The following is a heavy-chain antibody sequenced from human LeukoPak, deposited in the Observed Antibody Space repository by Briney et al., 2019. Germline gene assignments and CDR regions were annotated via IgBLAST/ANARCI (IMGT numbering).Heavy chain of an antibody. V-gene: IGHV4-39*07. CDR2: IHYSGNT. Sequence: SETLSLTCTVSGGSISSSIHYWGWVRQSPRKGLEWIGTIHYSGNTYYNPSLRSRLTISLDTSNNQFSLKLSSVTAADTAVYYCATYTEDYSGPAFAPWGQGTLVVVSS. J-gene: IGHJ5*02. D-gene: IGHD3-16*01. CDR1: GGSISSSIHY. CDR3: ATYTEDYSGPAFAP.